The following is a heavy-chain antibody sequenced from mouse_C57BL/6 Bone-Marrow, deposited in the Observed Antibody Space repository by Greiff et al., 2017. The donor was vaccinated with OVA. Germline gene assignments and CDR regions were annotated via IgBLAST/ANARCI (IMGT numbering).Heavy chain of an antibody. CDR3: ARSGGIYYGNYPYYFDY. CDR2: IDPANGNT. D-gene: IGHD2-1*01. J-gene: IGHJ2*01. CDR1: GFNIKNTY. V-gene: IGHV14-3*01. Sequence: VQLQQSVAELVRPGASVKLSCTASGFNIKNTYMHWVKQRPEQGLEWIGRIDPANGNTKYAPKFQGKATITADTSSNTAYLQLSSLTSEDTAIYYCARSGGIYYGNYPYYFDYWGQGTTLTVSS.